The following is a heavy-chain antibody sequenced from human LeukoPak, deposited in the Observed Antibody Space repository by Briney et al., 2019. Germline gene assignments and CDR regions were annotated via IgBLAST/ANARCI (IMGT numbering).Heavy chain of an antibody. CDR2: ISYDGSYK. D-gene: IGHD1-1*01. J-gene: IGHJ4*02. V-gene: IGHV3-30-3*01. CDR3: ARDRVNWKLGQFDY. Sequence: PGGSLRLSCAASGFTFSSYAIHWVRQAPGKGLEWVAVISYDGSYKYYADSVKGRFTISRDNSKNTLYLQMNSLRTEDTAVYYCARDRVNWKLGQFDYWGQGTLVTVSS. CDR1: GFTFSSYA.